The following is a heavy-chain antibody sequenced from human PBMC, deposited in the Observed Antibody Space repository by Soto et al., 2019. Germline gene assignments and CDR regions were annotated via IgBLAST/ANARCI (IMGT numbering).Heavy chain of an antibody. D-gene: IGHD3-16*01. CDR3: ARGSYDASPFDY. V-gene: IGHV3-33*08. Sequence: PGGSLRLSCAASGFTFSSYSMHWVRQAPGKGLEWVAVIWYDGINKYYADSVKGRFTISRDNSKNTLYLQMNSLRAEDTAVYYCARGSYDASPFDYWGQGTLVTVSS. J-gene: IGHJ4*02. CDR1: GFTFSSYS. CDR2: IWYDGINK.